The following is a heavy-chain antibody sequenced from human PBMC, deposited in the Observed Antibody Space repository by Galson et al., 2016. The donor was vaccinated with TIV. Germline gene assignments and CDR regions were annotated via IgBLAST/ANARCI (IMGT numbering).Heavy chain of an antibody. CDR3: ATVGNPAYFKF. CDR2: IKSETDDGTT. V-gene: IGHV3-15*06. D-gene: IGHD2/OR15-2a*01. Sequence: SLRLPCAVSGFTLRNAWMSWVRQAPGKGLEWVGRIKSETDDGTTNYAAPVKGRFTISRDDSENTLYLQLSSLNAEDTAVYYCATVGNPAYFKFWGQGTLVTVSS. CDR1: GFTLRNAW. J-gene: IGHJ4*02.